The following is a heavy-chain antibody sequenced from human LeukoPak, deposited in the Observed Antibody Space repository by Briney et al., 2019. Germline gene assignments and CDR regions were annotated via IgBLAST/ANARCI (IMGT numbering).Heavy chain of an antibody. V-gene: IGHV3-21*01. J-gene: IGHJ4*02. Sequence: GGSLRLSCAASGFTVSSDYISWVRQAPGKGLEWVSSISSSSSYIYYADSVKGRFTISRDNAKNSLYLQMNSLRAEDTAVYYCARDRPGSSGYYYDYWGQGTLVTVSS. CDR3: ARDRPGSSGYYYDY. D-gene: IGHD3-22*01. CDR1: GFTVSSDY. CDR2: ISSSSSYI.